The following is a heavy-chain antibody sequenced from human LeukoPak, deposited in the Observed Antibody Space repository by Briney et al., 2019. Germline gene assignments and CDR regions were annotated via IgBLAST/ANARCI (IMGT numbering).Heavy chain of an antibody. V-gene: IGHV1-8*01. D-gene: IGHD5-18*01. CDR2: MNPNSGNT. CDR1: GYTFTSYD. Sequence: ASVKVSCKASGYTFTSYDINWVRQATGQGLEWMGWMNPNSGNTGYAQKFQGRVTMTRNTSISTAYMELSSLRSEDTAVYYCARGMGVVVPFVRVDTAMDGWFDPWGQGTLVTVSS. J-gene: IGHJ5*02. CDR3: ARGMGVVVPFVRVDTAMDGWFDP.